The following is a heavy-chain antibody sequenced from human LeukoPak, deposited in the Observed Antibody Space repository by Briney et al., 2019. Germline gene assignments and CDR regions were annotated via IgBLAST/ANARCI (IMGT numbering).Heavy chain of an antibody. CDR2: ISAYNGNT. CDR1: GYTFTSYG. D-gene: IGHD6-13*01. V-gene: IGHV1-18*01. CDR3: ARDRSSSWPQDGMDV. J-gene: IGHJ6*02. Sequence: ASVKVSCKASGYTFTSYGISWVRQAPGQGLEWMGWISAYNGNTNYAQKLQGRITMTTDTSTSTAYMELRSLRSDDTAVYYCARDRSSSWPQDGMDVWAKGPRSPSP.